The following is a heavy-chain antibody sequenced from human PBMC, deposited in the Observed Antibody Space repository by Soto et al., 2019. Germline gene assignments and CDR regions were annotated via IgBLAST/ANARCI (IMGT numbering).Heavy chain of an antibody. Sequence: ASVKVSCKASGYSFASYGISWVRQAPGQGLEWMGWINVYNGNTKYVQKLQGRVTMTTDTSTSTAYMELRSLRSDDTAVYYCARDCSGGSCYGGYHYYGMDVWGQGTTVTVSS. CDR3: ARDCSGGSCYGGYHYYGMDV. J-gene: IGHJ6*02. V-gene: IGHV1-18*01. CDR2: INVYNGNT. D-gene: IGHD2-15*01. CDR1: GYSFASYG.